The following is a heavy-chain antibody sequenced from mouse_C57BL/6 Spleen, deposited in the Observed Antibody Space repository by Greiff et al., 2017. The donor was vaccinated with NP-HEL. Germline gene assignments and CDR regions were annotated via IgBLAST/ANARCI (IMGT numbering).Heavy chain of an antibody. CDR3: FCYDYDRFAY. V-gene: IGHV1-54*01. J-gene: IGHJ3*01. D-gene: IGHD2-4*01. Sequence: QVQLQQSGAELVRPGTSVKVSCKASGYAFTNYLIEWVKQRPGQGLEWIGVINPGSGGTNYNEKFKGKATLTADKSSSTAYMQLSSLTSEDSAVYFCFCYDYDRFAYWGKGTLVTVSA. CDR2: INPGSGGT. CDR1: GYAFTNYL.